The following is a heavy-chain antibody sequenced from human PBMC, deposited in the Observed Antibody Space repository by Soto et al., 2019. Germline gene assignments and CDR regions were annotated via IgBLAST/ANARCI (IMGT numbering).Heavy chain of an antibody. D-gene: IGHD5-18*01. CDR2: IIPIFGTA. V-gene: IGHV1-69*13. CDR3: ARGGYSYGYNPYYYGMDV. CDR1: GGTFSSYA. J-gene: IGHJ6*02. Sequence: SVKVSCTASGGTFSSYAISWVRQAPGQGLEWMGGIIPIFGTANYAQKFQGRVTITADESTSTAYMELSSLRSEDTAVYYCARGGYSYGYNPYYYGMDVWGQGTTVTVSS.